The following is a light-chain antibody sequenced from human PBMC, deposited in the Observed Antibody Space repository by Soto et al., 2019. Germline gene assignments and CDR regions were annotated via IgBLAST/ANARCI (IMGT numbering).Light chain of an antibody. J-gene: IGLJ1*01. CDR1: SSDVGGNKY. Sequence: QSVLTQPASVSGSPGQSITISCTGTSSDVGGNKYVSWYQHYPGKAPKLMICDVSNRPSGVSNRFSGSKSGNTASLTISGLQAEGEADYSSRAFKGTIYVLETGTKVT. CDR3: RAFKGTIYV. V-gene: IGLV2-14*03. CDR2: DVS.